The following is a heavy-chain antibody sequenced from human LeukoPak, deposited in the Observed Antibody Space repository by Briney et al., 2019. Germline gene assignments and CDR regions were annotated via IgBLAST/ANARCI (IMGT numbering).Heavy chain of an antibody. D-gene: IGHD3-9*01. J-gene: IGHJ4*02. CDR3: ARALGSDILTGYYFDY. Sequence: GGSLRLSCAASGFTVSSNYMSWVRQAPGKGLEWVSVIYSGGSTYYADSVKGRFTISRDNSKNTLYLQVNSLRAEDTAVYYCARALGSDILTGYYFDYWGQGTLVTVSS. V-gene: IGHV3-53*01. CDR2: IYSGGST. CDR1: GFTVSSNY.